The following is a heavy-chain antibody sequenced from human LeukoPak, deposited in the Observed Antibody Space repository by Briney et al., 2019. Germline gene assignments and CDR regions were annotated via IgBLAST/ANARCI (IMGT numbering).Heavy chain of an antibody. CDR1: GFTFSSYA. V-gene: IGHV3-48*03. CDR3: ARAPGFIDY. J-gene: IGHJ4*02. Sequence: GGSLRLSCAASGFTFSSYAMNWVRQAPGKGLEWVSYISSSGSSIYYADSVKGRFTISRDNAKNSLYLQMNSLRAEDTAVYYCARAPGFIDYWGQGTLVTVSS. CDR2: ISSSGSSI. D-gene: IGHD1-14*01.